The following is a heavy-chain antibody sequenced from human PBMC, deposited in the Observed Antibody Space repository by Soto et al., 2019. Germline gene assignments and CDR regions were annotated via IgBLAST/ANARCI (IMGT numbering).Heavy chain of an antibody. D-gene: IGHD2-2*01. CDR1: VGSFSPYY. Sequence: QAQLQQWGAGLLKPSETLSLTCAVYVGSFSPYYWSWIRQAPGKGLEWIGEINRSGTTNYNPSLKSRVTMSVDTSKNQFSLKLSSVTAADTAMYCCARYCKSTNCYGGVFDIWGQGTMVTVSS. CDR2: INRSGTT. V-gene: IGHV4-34*01. CDR3: ARYCKSTNCYGGVFDI. J-gene: IGHJ3*02.